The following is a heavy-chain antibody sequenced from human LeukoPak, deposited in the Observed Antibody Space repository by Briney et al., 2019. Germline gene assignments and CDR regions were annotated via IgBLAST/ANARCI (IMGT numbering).Heavy chain of an antibody. J-gene: IGHJ4*02. Sequence: SETLSLTCTVSGGSISSYYWSWIRQPPGKGVEWIGYIYYSGRTNYNPSLKSRVTISVDTSKNQFSLKLSSVTAADTAVYYCARDTSLWFGEYNYWGQGTLVTVSS. D-gene: IGHD3-10*01. CDR2: IYYSGRT. CDR3: ARDTSLWFGEYNY. CDR1: GGSISSYY. V-gene: IGHV4-59*01.